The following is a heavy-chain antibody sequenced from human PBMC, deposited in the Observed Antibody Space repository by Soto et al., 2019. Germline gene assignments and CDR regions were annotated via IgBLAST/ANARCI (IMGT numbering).Heavy chain of an antibody. V-gene: IGHV4-59*08. CDR1: GGSIGSYY. Sequence: SETLSLTCTVSGGSIGSYYWSWIRQPPGKGLEWIGYIYYSGSTNYNPSLKSRVTISVDTSKNQFSLKLSSVTAADTAVYYCARHYPIYYYYMDVWGKGTTVTVSS. CDR3: ARHYPIYYYYMDV. J-gene: IGHJ6*03. CDR2: IYYSGST.